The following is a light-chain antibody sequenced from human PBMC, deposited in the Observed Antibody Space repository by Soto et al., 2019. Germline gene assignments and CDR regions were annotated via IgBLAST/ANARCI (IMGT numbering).Light chain of an antibody. V-gene: IGLV2-8*01. CDR3: SSYVGNDIWV. CDR2: EVS. J-gene: IGLJ3*02. CDR1: SSDVGGYNY. Sequence: QSALTQPPSASGSPGQSVTISCTGTSSDVGGYNYVSWYQQHPGKAPKLMISEVSKRPSGVPDRFSGSKSGNTASLTVSGLQAEDEADYYCSSYVGNDIWVFGGGTKLTVL.